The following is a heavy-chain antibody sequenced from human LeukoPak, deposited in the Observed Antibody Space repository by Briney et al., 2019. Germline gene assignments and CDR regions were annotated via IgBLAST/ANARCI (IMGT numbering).Heavy chain of an antibody. V-gene: IGHV4-38-2*02. CDR1: GYSIGRGYY. D-gene: IGHD5-12*01. CDR2: IYHSGST. J-gene: IGHJ5*02. Sequence: LETLSLTCTVSGYSIGRGYYWGWIRQPPEKGLEWIGSIYHSGSTYYNPSLKSRVTISVDTSKNQFSLKLSSVTAADTAVYYCARELARGYSGYPFDPWGQGTLVTVSS. CDR3: ARELARGYSGYPFDP.